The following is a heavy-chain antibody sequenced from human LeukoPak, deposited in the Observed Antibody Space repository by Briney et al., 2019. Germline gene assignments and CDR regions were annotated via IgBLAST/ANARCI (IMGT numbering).Heavy chain of an antibody. Sequence: SETLSLTCSVSGGSISTYYWSWIRQPPGKRLEWIGYSYYSGSTNSNPSLKSRVTISVDTSKNQFSLKLNSVTAADTAVYYCARVGSGSFGYWGQGTLVTVSS. D-gene: IGHD6-19*01. CDR2: SYYSGST. V-gene: IGHV4-59*01. CDR3: ARVGSGSFGY. J-gene: IGHJ4*02. CDR1: GGSISTYY.